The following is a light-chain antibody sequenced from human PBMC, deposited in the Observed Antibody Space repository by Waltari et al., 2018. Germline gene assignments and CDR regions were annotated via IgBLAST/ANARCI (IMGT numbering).Light chain of an antibody. V-gene: IGLV2-23*02. J-gene: IGLJ2*01. CDR3: CSYAGSSTHVV. Sequence: QSALTQPASVSGSPGQSITISCTGSSSDVGRYNLVSWYTQHPGQAPKLMIYAVSKRPSGVSNRFSGSKSGNTASLTISGLQAEDEADYYCCSYAGSSTHVVFGGGTKLTVL. CDR1: SSDVGRYNL. CDR2: AVS.